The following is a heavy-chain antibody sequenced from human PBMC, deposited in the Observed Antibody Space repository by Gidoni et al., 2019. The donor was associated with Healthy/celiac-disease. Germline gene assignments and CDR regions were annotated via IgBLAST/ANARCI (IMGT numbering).Heavy chain of an antibody. Sequence: QVQLQESCPGLVKPSQTLSLTCTVSGGSISSGRYYGSWIRQPAGKGLEWIGSIYTSGSTNYNPSRKSRVTISVDTSKNRFSLKLSSVTAADTAVYYCARDSSLFDYWGQGTLVTVSS. CDR3: ARDSSLFDY. D-gene: IGHD6-13*01. CDR1: GGSISSGRYY. J-gene: IGHJ4*02. CDR2: IYTSGST. V-gene: IGHV4-61*02.